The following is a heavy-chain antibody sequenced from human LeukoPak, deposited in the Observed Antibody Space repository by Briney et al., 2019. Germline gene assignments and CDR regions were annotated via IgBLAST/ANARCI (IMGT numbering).Heavy chain of an antibody. Sequence: GGSLRLSCAASGFTFSSYWMHWVRQAPGKGLVWVSRINSDGSSTSYADSVKGRFTISRDNAKNTLYLQMNSLRAEDTAVYYCAREDGYYDFRGTNYYYYGMDVWGQGTTVTVSS. CDR2: INSDGSST. V-gene: IGHV3-74*01. D-gene: IGHD3-3*01. J-gene: IGHJ6*02. CDR3: AREDGYYDFRGTNYYYYGMDV. CDR1: GFTFSSYW.